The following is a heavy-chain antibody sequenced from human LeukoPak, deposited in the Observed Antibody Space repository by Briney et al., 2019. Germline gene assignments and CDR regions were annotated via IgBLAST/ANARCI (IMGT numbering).Heavy chain of an antibody. CDR1: GGSISSYY. CDR2: IFYTGST. V-gene: IGHV4-59*01. D-gene: IGHD2-21*02. Sequence: SETLSLTCTVSGGSISSYYWSWIRQPPGKGLEYIGDIFYTGSTNYTPPLKSRVTISVDTYKNQFSLKLTSVTAADTAVYYCARDFIVVVTAIQRTNWFDPWGQGTLVTVSS. CDR3: ARDFIVVVTAIQRTNWFDP. J-gene: IGHJ5*02.